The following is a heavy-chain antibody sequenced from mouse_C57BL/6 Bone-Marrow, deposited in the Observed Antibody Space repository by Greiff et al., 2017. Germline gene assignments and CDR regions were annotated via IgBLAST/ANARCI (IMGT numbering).Heavy chain of an antibody. V-gene: IGHV1-5*01. CDR2: IYPGNSDT. CDR3: TRSFDGYYTWFAY. D-gene: IGHD2-3*01. Sequence: VQLQQSGTVLARPGASVKMSCKTSGYTFTSYWMHWVKQRPGQGLEWIGAIYPGNSDTSYNQKCKGKAKLTAGTSASTAYMELSSLTNEDSAVYYCTRSFDGYYTWFAYWGQGTLVTVSA. CDR1: GYTFTSYW. J-gene: IGHJ3*01.